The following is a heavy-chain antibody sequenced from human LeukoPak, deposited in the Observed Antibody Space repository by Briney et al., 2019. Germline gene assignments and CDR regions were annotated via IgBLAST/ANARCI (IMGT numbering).Heavy chain of an antibody. V-gene: IGHV1-2*02. Sequence: ASVKVSCMASLYTLICHFIHWMRQAPGQGLEWMGWINPNSGGTNYAQKFQGRVTMTRDTFNSTAYMELSRLRSDDTAVYYFARRSAPNYNDYWGQGTLVTVSS. CDR3: ARRSAPNYNDY. CDR1: LYTLICHF. CDR2: INPNSGGT. D-gene: IGHD3-10*01. J-gene: IGHJ4*02.